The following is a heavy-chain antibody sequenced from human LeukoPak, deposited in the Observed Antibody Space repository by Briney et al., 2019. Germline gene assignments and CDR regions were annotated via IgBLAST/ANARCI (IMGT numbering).Heavy chain of an antibody. Sequence: GGSLRLSCAASGFTFSGPAMHWVRQASGKGLEWVGRIRSKANSYATAYAASVKGRCTISRDDSKNTLYLQMNSLRAEDTAVYYCAKELWFGEFRDFEYWGQGTMVTVSS. V-gene: IGHV3-73*01. D-gene: IGHD3-10*01. J-gene: IGHJ4*02. CDR2: IRSKANSYAT. CDR3: AKELWFGEFRDFEY. CDR1: GFTFSGPA.